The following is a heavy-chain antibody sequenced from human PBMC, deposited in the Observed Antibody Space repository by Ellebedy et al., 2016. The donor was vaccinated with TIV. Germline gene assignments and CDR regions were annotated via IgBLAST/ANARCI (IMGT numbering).Heavy chain of an antibody. D-gene: IGHD6-13*01. CDR1: GFTVTSTY. J-gene: IGHJ4*02. CDR3: ARGLQSIAAAPVNYFDS. Sequence: GESLKISCAASGFTVTSTYMNWVRQAPGQGLEWVGVIYSGGSAYYEDSVKGRFTISRDKSKNTLYLQMNSLRVEDTAMYHCARGLQSIAAAPVNYFDSWGQGTLVTVSS. CDR2: IYSGGSA. V-gene: IGHV3-66*01.